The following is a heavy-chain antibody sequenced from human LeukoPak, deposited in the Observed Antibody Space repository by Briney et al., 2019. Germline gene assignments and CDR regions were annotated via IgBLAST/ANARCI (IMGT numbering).Heavy chain of an antibody. CDR1: GGSISGYY. Sequence: SETLSLTCTVSGGSISGYYWSWIRQPAGKGLEWIGRISSSGNTNYNPSLRSRVTVSVDTSQNQFSLKLSSVTAADTAIYYCARGQGGHGDYTFWGRGTLVTVSS. J-gene: IGHJ4*02. CDR2: ISSSGNT. V-gene: IGHV4-4*07. D-gene: IGHD4-17*01. CDR3: ARGQGGHGDYTF.